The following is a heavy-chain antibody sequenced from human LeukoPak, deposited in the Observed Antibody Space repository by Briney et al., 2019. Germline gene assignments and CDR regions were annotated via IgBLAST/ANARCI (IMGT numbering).Heavy chain of an antibody. Sequence: GGSLRLSCAASGFTFSSYAMHWVRQAPGKGLEWVAVISYDGSNKYYADSVKGRFTISRDNSKNTLYLQMNSLRAKDTAAYYCAYGGYEYFQHWGQGTLVTVSS. CDR2: ISYDGSNK. CDR1: GFTFSSYA. V-gene: IGHV3-30*04. J-gene: IGHJ1*01. CDR3: AYGGYEYFQH. D-gene: IGHD4-17*01.